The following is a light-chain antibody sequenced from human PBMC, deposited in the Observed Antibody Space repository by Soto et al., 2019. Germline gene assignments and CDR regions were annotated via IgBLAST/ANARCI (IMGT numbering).Light chain of an antibody. Sequence: QSVLTQPPSASGTPGQRVTISCSGSRTSLGNNYVYWYQRLPGSAPTLLIYSNNQRPSGVPDRFSGSKSGTSASLAISGLRSDDEADYFCAAWYDGLGAPVFGGGTKVTVL. CDR1: RTSLGNNY. CDR2: SNN. V-gene: IGLV1-47*02. CDR3: AAWYDGLGAPV. J-gene: IGLJ3*02.